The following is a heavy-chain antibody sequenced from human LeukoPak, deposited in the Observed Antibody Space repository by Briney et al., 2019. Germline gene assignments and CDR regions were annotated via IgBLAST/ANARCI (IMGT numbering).Heavy chain of an antibody. D-gene: IGHD6-13*01. CDR2: IKQDGSEK. CDR1: GFTFSSYR. V-gene: IGHV3-7*01. J-gene: IGHJ3*02. Sequence: GGSLRLSCAASGFTFSSYRMSWVRQAPGKGLEWVANIKQDGSEKYYVDSVKGRFTISRDNAKNSLYLQMNSLRAEDTAVYYCARDYSWSGAFDIWGQGTMVTVSS. CDR3: ARDYSWSGAFDI.